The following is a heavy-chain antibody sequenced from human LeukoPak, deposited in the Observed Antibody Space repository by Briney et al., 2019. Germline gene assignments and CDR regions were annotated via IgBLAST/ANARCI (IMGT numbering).Heavy chain of an antibody. CDR2: ISYDGSNK. V-gene: IGHV3-30-3*01. CDR1: GLTFSSYA. CDR3: ARDRDNWNYTPFFDY. D-gene: IGHD1-7*01. Sequence: PGGSLRLSCAVSGLTFSSYAMHWVRQAPGKGLEWVAVISYDGSNKYYADSVKGRFTISRDNSKNTLYLQMNSLRAEDTAVYYCARDRDNWNYTPFFDYWGQGTLVTVSS. J-gene: IGHJ4*02.